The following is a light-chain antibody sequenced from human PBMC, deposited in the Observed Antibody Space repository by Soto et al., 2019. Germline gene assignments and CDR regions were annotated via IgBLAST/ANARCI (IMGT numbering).Light chain of an antibody. J-gene: IGKJ5*01. Sequence: DIQMTQSPSTLSGSVGDRVTITCRASQTISSWLAWYQQKPGKAPKLLIYKASTLKSGVPSRSSGSGSGTEFTLTISSLQPDDFATYYCQQYTSYPITFGQGTRLEIK. CDR3: QQYTSYPIT. CDR2: KAS. CDR1: QTISSW. V-gene: IGKV1-5*03.